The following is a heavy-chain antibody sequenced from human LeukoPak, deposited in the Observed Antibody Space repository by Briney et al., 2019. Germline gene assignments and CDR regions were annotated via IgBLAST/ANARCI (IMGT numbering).Heavy chain of an antibody. J-gene: IGHJ4*02. CDR2: ISTGDTAI. CDR1: GFTFSDHY. V-gene: IGHV3-11*01. D-gene: IGHD3-10*01. CDR3: ARAHYYFGSRHPYYFDS. Sequence: GGSLRLSCAASGFTFSDHYMSWIRQAPGKGLEWISYISTGDTAIIYADSVKGRFTISRDNAKDSLYLQMSSLRAEDTAVYYCARAHYYFGSRHPYYFDSWGQGTLVTVSS.